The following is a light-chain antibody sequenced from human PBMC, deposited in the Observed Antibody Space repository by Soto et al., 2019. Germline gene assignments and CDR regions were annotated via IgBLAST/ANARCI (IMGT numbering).Light chain of an antibody. Sequence: DIQITRSPSSLSASVSDGVTITCRASQNIRNYLNWYQQKPGKAPKVLIYGAASLQSGVPSKFSGSGSGTDFTLTISNLQPEDFATYYCQQYNSYPPTFGQGTRLEIK. CDR2: GAA. CDR1: QNIRNY. CDR3: QQYNSYPPT. J-gene: IGKJ5*01. V-gene: IGKV1-16*02.